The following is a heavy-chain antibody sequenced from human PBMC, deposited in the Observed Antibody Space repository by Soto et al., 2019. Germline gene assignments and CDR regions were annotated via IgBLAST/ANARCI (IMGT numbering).Heavy chain of an antibody. D-gene: IGHD6-13*01. Sequence: QVQLVQSGAEVKKPGASVKVSCKASGYTFTSYAMHWVRQAPGQRLEWMGWINAGNGNTKYSQKFQGRVTITRDTSASTAYMELSSLRSEDTAVYYCARDQGTKASSWSESFPFDYWGQGTLVTVSS. CDR2: INAGNGNT. J-gene: IGHJ4*02. V-gene: IGHV1-3*01. CDR3: ARDQGTKASSWSESFPFDY. CDR1: GYTFTSYA.